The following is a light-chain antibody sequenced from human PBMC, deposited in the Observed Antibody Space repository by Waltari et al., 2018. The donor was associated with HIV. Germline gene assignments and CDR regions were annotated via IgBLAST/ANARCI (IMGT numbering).Light chain of an antibody. V-gene: IGKV3-11*01. CDR2: DAS. Sequence: EIVLTQSPATLSLSPGERATLSCRASQSVNTYLAWYQQKPSQAPRLLIYDASNRATGIPARFSGSGSGTDFTLTISSLEPEDFAVYYCQQRSNWPPEITFGQGTRLEIK. CDR1: QSVNTY. CDR3: QQRSNWPPEIT. J-gene: IGKJ5*01.